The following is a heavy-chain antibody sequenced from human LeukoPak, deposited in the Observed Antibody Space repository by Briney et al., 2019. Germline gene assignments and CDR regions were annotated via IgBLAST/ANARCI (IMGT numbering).Heavy chain of an antibody. Sequence: ASVKVSCKASGYTFTGYYMHWVRQAPGQGLEWMGWISPNSGGTNYAQKLQGRVTMTRDTSISTAYMELSRLRSDDTAVYYCARDEAVLRFLEWLDYYYMDVWGKGTTVTVSS. CDR2: ISPNSGGT. CDR1: GYTFTGYY. D-gene: IGHD3-3*01. J-gene: IGHJ6*03. CDR3: ARDEAVLRFLEWLDYYYMDV. V-gene: IGHV1-2*02.